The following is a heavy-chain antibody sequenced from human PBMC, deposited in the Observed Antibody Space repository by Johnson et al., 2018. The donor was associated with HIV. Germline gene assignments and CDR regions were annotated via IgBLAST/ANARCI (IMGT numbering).Heavy chain of an antibody. Sequence: VQLVESGGGLVQPGGSLRVSCAASGFTVSSNYMSWVRQAPGKGLEWVSVIYSGGSTYYAASVKGRYTISRDNSKNTLYLQMNSLRADDTAVYYCARAYSYGAFDIWGQGTRVTVSS. V-gene: IGHV3-66*01. D-gene: IGHD5-18*01. CDR2: IYSGGST. J-gene: IGHJ3*02. CDR3: ARAYSYGAFDI. CDR1: GFTVSSNY.